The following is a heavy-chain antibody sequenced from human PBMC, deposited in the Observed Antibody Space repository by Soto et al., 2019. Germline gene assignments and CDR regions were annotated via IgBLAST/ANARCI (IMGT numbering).Heavy chain of an antibody. J-gene: IGHJ4*02. D-gene: IGHD4-17*01. V-gene: IGHV4-39*01. CDR3: ARSMTTVVTLDY. CDR2: IYYSGST. Sequence: QLQLQESGPGLVKPSETLSLTCTVSGGSISSSSYYWGWIRQPPGKGLEWIGGIYYSGSTYYNPSLKSRVTISVDTSKNQFSLKLSSVTAADTAVYYCARSMTTVVTLDYWGQGTLVTVSS. CDR1: GGSISSSSYY.